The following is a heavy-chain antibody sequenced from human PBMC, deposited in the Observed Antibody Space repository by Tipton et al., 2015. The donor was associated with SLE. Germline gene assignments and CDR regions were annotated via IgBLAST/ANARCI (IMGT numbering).Heavy chain of an antibody. CDR3: ARGSSGWTGYYYYGMDV. CDR2: IYYSGST. CDR1: GGSISSGGYY. V-gene: IGHV4-31*03. Sequence: TLSLTCTVSGGSISSGGYYWSWIRQHPGKGLEWIGYIYYSGSTYYNPSLKSRVTISIDTSKNQFSLKLSSVTAADTAVYYCARGSSGWTGYYYYGMDVWGQGTTVTVSS. J-gene: IGHJ6*02. D-gene: IGHD6-19*01.